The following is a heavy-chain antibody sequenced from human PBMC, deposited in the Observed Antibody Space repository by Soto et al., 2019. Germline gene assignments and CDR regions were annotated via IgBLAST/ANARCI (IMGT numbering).Heavy chain of an antibody. D-gene: IGHD6-6*01. CDR3: ATQGARWYSSSAHTVDY. Sequence: QLQLQESGPGLVKPSETLSLTCTVSGGSISSSSYYWGWIRQPPGKGLEWIGSIYYSGSTYYNPSLKSRVTMSVDTSKHQFSLKLSSVTAADTAVYYCATQGARWYSSSAHTVDYWGQGTLVTVSS. J-gene: IGHJ4*02. CDR2: IYYSGST. CDR1: GGSISSSSYY. V-gene: IGHV4-39*01.